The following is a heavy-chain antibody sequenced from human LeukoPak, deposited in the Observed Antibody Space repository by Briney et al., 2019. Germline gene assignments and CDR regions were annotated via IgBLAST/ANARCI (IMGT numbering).Heavy chain of an antibody. CDR2: IYYSGST. D-gene: IGHD3-3*01. Sequence: SETLSLTCTVSGGSISSYYWGWIRQPPGKGLEWIGYIYYSGSTNYNPSLKSRVTISVDTSKNQFSLKLSSVTAADTAVYYCARGDYDFWSGRPTLNWFDPWGQGTLVTVSS. V-gene: IGHV4-59*01. J-gene: IGHJ5*02. CDR3: ARGDYDFWSGRPTLNWFDP. CDR1: GGSISSYY.